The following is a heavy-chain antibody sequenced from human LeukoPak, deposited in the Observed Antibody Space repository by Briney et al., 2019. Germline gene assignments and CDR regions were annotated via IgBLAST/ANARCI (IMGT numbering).Heavy chain of an antibody. CDR2: ISYDGSNK. D-gene: IGHD3-10*01. Sequence: PGGSLRLSCAASGFTFSYYAMHWVRQAPGKGLEWVAVISYDGSNKNYTDSVKGRFTISRDNSKNTLYLQMNSLRAEDTAVYYCARGGHRRYYYTSGSAFDPWGQGTLVTVSS. V-gene: IGHV3-30*04. CDR3: ARGGHRRYYYTSGSAFDP. J-gene: IGHJ5*02. CDR1: GFTFSYYA.